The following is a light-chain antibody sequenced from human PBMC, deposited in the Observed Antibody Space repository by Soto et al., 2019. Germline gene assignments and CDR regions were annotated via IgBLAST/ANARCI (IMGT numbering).Light chain of an antibody. Sequence: QSVLTQPASVSGSPGQSITISCTGTSSDVGGYNYVSWYQQHPGKAPKLMIYEVSNRPSGISNRFSGSKSGNTASLTISGLQAEDEADYYCSSYTSSSTQVFGGATKVTVL. CDR2: EVS. CDR1: SSDVGGYNY. J-gene: IGLJ3*02. CDR3: SSYTSSSTQV. V-gene: IGLV2-14*01.